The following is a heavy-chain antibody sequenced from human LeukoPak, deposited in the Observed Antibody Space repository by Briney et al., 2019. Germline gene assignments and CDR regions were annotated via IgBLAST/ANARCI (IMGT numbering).Heavy chain of an antibody. CDR2: IIPILGIA. Sequence: AASVKVSCKASGGTFSSYAISWVRQAPGQGLEWMGRIIPILGIANYAQKFQGRVTITADKSTSTAYMELSSLRSEDTAVYYCARDVSVPRYDFWSGYRTAPYYFDYWGQGTLVTVSS. J-gene: IGHJ4*02. CDR1: GGTFSSYA. V-gene: IGHV1-69*04. CDR3: ARDVSVPRYDFWSGYRTAPYYFDY. D-gene: IGHD3-3*01.